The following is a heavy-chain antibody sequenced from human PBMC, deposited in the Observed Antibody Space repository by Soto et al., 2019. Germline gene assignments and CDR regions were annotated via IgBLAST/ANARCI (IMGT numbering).Heavy chain of an antibody. CDR2: RGAHSGHR. CDR1: GYNFTRFG. V-gene: IGHV1-18*01. CDR3: GREAEQQAQEEYYQFSGMDV. D-gene: IGHD6-13*01. J-gene: IGHJ6*02. Sequence: QFQLVQSGAEVKKPGASVRVSCKASGYNFTRFGITWVRQAPGQGLEWMGWRGAHSGHRRQAPRFQGRLTMTTDASLSTAYIGLRSLGSDDTALYYCGREAEQQAQEEYYQFSGMDVWGHGTMVIVSS.